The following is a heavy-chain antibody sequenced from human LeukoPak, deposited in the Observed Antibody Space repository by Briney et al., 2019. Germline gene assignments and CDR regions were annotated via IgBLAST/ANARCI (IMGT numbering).Heavy chain of an antibody. CDR1: EFPFNAYW. J-gene: IGHJ4*02. D-gene: IGHD3-3*01. V-gene: IGHV3-7*01. Sequence: HAGGSLRLSCAASEFPFNAYWMSWVRQAPGKGLECVADINQDGSEKYYVDSLRGRFTISRDNAKNSLYLQMNSLRAEDTAVYYCAKGEHDFWIWGQGTLVTVSS. CDR2: INQDGSEK. CDR3: AKGEHDFWI.